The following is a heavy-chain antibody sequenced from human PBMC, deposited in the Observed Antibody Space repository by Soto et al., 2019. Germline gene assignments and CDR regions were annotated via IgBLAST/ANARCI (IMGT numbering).Heavy chain of an antibody. Sequence: GGSLRLSCAASGFTFSNAWMSWVRQAPGKGLEWVGRIKSKTDGGTTDYAAPVKGRFTNSRDDSKNTLYLQMNSLKTEDTAVYYCTTDPLPSAITFGGVIVNYWGQGTLVTVSS. CDR2: IKSKTDGGTT. V-gene: IGHV3-15*01. CDR3: TTDPLPSAITFGGVIVNY. CDR1: GFTFSNAW. J-gene: IGHJ4*02. D-gene: IGHD3-16*02.